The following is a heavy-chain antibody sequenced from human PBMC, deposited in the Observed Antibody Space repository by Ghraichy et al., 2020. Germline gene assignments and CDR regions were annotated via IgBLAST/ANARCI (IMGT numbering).Heavy chain of an antibody. CDR1: GFTFDDYT. Sequence: GGSLRLSCAASGFTFDDYTMHWVRQAPGKGLEWVSLISWDGGSTYYADSVKGRFTISRDNSKNSLYLQMNSLRTEDTALYYCAKSDSSSSGSDYWGQGTLVTVSS. CDR3: AKSDSSSSGSDY. V-gene: IGHV3-43*01. D-gene: IGHD6-6*01. CDR2: ISWDGGST. J-gene: IGHJ4*02.